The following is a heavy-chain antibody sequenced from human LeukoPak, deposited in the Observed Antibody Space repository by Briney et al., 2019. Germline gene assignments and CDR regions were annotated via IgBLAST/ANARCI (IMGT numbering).Heavy chain of an antibody. CDR1: VYTFTGYY. CDR3: ARTRSSLNWFDP. D-gene: IGHD6-13*01. Sequence: ASVKVSCKPSVYTFTGYYMHWVRQAPGRGREWMGWINPNSGGTHYAQKFQGTVTMTRDTSISTAYMELSRLRTDDTAVYYCARTRSSLNWFDPGPEGTLVSVPS. J-gene: IGHJ5*02. V-gene: IGHV1-2*02. CDR2: INPNSGGT.